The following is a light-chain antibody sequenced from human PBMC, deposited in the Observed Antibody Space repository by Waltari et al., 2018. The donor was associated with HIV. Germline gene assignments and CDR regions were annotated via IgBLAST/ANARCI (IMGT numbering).Light chain of an antibody. CDR1: QSVLYSSNNKNY. CDR3: QQYHSTPFT. J-gene: IGKJ3*01. V-gene: IGKV4-1*01. CDR2: WAS. Sequence: DIVMTQSPDSLAVSLGERATIHCKSSQSVLYSSNNKNYLTWYQQKPGQPPKLLVYWASTRESGVPDRFSGSGSGIDFTLTISSLQAEDVAVYYCQQYHSTPFTFGPGTKVDIK.